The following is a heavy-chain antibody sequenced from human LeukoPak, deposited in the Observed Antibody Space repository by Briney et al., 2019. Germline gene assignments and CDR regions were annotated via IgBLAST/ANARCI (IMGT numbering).Heavy chain of an antibody. Sequence: ASVKVSCKASGGTFSSYAISWVRQAPGQGLEWMGGIIPIFGTANYAQKFQGRVTITADESTSTAYMELSSLRSEDTAVYYCASTLRGGYSYGYSWYYWGQGTLVTVPS. CDR1: GGTFSSYA. D-gene: IGHD5-18*01. V-gene: IGHV1-69*13. CDR3: ASTLRGGYSYGYSWYY. CDR2: IIPIFGTA. J-gene: IGHJ4*02.